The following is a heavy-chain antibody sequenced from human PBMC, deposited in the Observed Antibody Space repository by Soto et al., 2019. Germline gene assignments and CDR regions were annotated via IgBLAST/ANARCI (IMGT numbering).Heavy chain of an antibody. CDR1: GFTFSSSD. CDR2: ISGSGGST. D-gene: IGHD1-1*01. CDR3: AKDRGRNWNDGTDAFDI. V-gene: IGHV3-23*01. J-gene: IGHJ3*02. Sequence: PGGSLRLSCAASGFTFSSSDMSWVRQAPGKGLGWVSAISGSGGSTYYADSVKGRFTISRDNSKNTLYLQMNSLRAEDTAVYYCAKDRGRNWNDGTDAFDIWGQGTMVTVSS.